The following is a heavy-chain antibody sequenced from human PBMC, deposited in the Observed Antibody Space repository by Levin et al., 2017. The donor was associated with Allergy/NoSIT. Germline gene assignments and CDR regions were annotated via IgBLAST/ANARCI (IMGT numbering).Heavy chain of an antibody. V-gene: IGHV5-51*01. CDR3: ARLRRADMSTVFWYFDL. D-gene: IGHD5-24*01. CDR1: GYSFTNYW. CDR2: IYPGDSDT. J-gene: IGHJ2*01. Sequence: ASVKVSCKGSGYSFTNYWIGWVRQMPGKGLEWMGIIYPGDSDTTYSPSFQGQVTISVDKSISTAYLQSTSLKASDTAIYYCARLRRADMSTVFWYFDLWGRGTLVTVSS.